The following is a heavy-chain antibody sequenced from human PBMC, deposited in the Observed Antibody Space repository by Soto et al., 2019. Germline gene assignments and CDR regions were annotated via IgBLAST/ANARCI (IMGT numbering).Heavy chain of an antibody. CDR2: ISYDGSNK. CDR3: ANAREEVLYYGMDV. CDR1: GFTFSSYG. J-gene: IGHJ6*02. V-gene: IGHV3-30*18. Sequence: QVQLVESGGGVVQPGRSLRLSCAASGFTFSSYGMHWVRQAPGKGLEWVAVISYDGSNKYYADSVKGRFTISRDNSKNTLYLQMNTLRAEDTAVYYCANAREEVLYYGMDVWGQGTTVTVSS.